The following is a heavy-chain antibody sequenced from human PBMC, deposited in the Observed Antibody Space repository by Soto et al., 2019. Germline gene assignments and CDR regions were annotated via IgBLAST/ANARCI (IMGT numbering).Heavy chain of an antibody. V-gene: IGHV3-30*18. CDR2: ISYDGSNK. CDR1: GFTFSSYG. CDR3: AKEGCSSTSCYFDY. D-gene: IGHD2-2*01. J-gene: IGHJ4*02. Sequence: GESLKISCAASGFTFSSYGMHWVRQAPGKGLEWVAVISYDGSNKYYADSVKGRFTISRDNSKNTLYLQMNSLRAEDTAVYYCAKEGCSSTSCYFDYWGQGTLVTVSS.